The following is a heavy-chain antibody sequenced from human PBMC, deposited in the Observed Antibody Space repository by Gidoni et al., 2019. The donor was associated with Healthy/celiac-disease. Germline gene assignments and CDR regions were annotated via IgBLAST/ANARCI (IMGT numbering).Heavy chain of an antibody. CDR1: GGSFSGYY. V-gene: IGHV4-34*01. D-gene: IGHD6-19*01. Sequence: QVPLQPRGAGLLKPSATLSSTCAVYGGSFSGYYWSWIRQPPGKGLEWIGEINHSGSTNYNPALKRRVTISVDTSKNQFSLKLSSVTAADTAVYYCARGRWLVPSRYFDYWGQGTLVTVSS. CDR3: ARGRWLVPSRYFDY. CDR2: INHSGST. J-gene: IGHJ4*02.